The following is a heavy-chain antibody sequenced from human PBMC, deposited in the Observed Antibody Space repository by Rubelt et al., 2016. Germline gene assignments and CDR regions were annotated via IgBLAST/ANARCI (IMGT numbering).Heavy chain of an antibody. V-gene: IGHV1-58*01. J-gene: IGHJ5*02. CDR2: IVVGSGNT. CDR1: TSA. D-gene: IGHD2-21*02. CDR3: AADDIVAAT. Sequence: TSAVQWLRQTRGQSLEWIGWIVVGSGNTNFAQRVQERVTITRDMSTSTAYMELTRLTSEDTAMYYCAADDIVAATWGQGTLVTVSS.